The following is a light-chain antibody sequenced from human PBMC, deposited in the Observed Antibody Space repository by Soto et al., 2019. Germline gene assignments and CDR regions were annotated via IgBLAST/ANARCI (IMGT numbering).Light chain of an antibody. CDR3: QQYNVWPLT. V-gene: IGKV3-15*01. J-gene: IGKJ4*01. CDR2: VAS. Sequence: EIVMTQSPATLSVSPGERATLSCRASQIVSSNLAWYQQKPGQTPKLLIYVASTRATGIPARFSGSGSGTEFTLTISSLQSEDFAVYYWQQYNVWPLTFGGGTKVEFK. CDR1: QIVSSN.